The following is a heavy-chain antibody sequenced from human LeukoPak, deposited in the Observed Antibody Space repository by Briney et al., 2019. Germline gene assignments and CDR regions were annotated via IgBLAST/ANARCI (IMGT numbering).Heavy chain of an antibody. CDR3: ARDPPRAAWVFDY. Sequence: GGSLRLSCAASGFTFSNYAMSWVRQAPGKALEWVSAITSGGGTTYYAGSVKGRFTISRDNSKNTLYLQMNSPRAEDTAVYYCARDPPRAAWVFDYWGQGTLVTVSS. D-gene: IGHD6-25*01. V-gene: IGHV3-23*01. CDR2: ITSGGGTT. J-gene: IGHJ4*02. CDR1: GFTFSNYA.